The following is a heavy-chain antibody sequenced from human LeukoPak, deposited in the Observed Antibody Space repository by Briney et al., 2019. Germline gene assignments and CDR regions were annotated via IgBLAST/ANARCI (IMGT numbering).Heavy chain of an antibody. Sequence: GGSMRLSCAASGFTVSSNYMSWVRQAPGKGLEWVSVIYSGGSTYYADSVKGRFTISRDNSKNTLYLQMNSLRAEDTAVYYCARDASYGGYGYWGQGTLVTVSS. D-gene: IGHD5-12*01. V-gene: IGHV3-66*01. CDR3: ARDASYGGYGY. J-gene: IGHJ4*02. CDR1: GFTVSSNY. CDR2: IYSGGST.